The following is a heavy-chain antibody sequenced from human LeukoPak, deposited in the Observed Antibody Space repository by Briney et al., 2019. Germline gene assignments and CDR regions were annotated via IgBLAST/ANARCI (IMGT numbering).Heavy chain of an antibody. Sequence: SETLSLTCAVSGGSTTSSSYHWVWIRQPPAEGLEWIGSMFHGGSTYDNPSLKSRVIISVDTSKNQFSLKVNSVTAADTAVYYCARLGYCSSTSCHLSWFDPWGQGTLVAVSS. CDR1: GGSTTSSSYH. J-gene: IGHJ5*02. D-gene: IGHD2-2*01. V-gene: IGHV4-39*01. CDR3: ARLGYCSSTSCHLSWFDP. CDR2: MFHGGST.